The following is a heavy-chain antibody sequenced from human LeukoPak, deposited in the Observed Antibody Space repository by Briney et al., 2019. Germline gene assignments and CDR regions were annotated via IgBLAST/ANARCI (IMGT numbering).Heavy chain of an antibody. Sequence: SETLSLTCAVYGGSFSGYYWSWIRQPPGKGLEWIGEINHSGSTNYNPSLKSRVTISVDTSKNQFPLKLSSVTAADTAVYYCARDGGLNDNFDYWGQGTLVTVSS. D-gene: IGHD3-16*01. J-gene: IGHJ4*02. CDR3: ARDGGLNDNFDY. CDR2: INHSGST. V-gene: IGHV4-34*01. CDR1: GGSFSGYY.